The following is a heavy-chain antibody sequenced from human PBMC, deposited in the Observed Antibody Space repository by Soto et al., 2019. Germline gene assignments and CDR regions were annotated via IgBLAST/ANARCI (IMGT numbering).Heavy chain of an antibody. CDR2: ISYDGSNK. CDR1: GFTFSSYG. V-gene: IGHV3-30*18. J-gene: IGHJ6*02. CDR3: AKELAVAGNYYYYGMDV. Sequence: GGSLRLSCAASGFTFSSYGMHWVRQAQGRGLEWVAVISYDGSNKYYADSVKGRFTISRDNSKNTLYLQMNSLRAEDTAVYYCAKELAVAGNYYYYGMDVWGQGTTVTVSS. D-gene: IGHD6-19*01.